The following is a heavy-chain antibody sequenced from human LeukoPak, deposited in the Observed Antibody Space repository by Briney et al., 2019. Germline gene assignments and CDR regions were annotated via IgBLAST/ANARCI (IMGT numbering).Heavy chain of an antibody. V-gene: IGHV1-3*01. J-gene: IGHJ4*02. Sequence: ASVKVSFKASGYSFTSYVMHWVRQAPGQRLEWMGWINAGSGNTKYSQRFQGRVTMAEDTSTDTAYMELSSLRSEDTAVYYCATAVGATYYGSFDYWGQGTLVTVSS. CDR1: GYSFTSYV. D-gene: IGHD1-26*01. CDR2: INAGSGNT. CDR3: ATAVGATYYGSFDY.